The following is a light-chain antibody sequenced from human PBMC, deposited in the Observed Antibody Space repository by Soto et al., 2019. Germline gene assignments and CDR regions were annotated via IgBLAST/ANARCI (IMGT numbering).Light chain of an antibody. CDR3: SSYTRSSKVV. Sequence: QSVLTQPASVSGSPGQSITLSCTGTSSDVGGYDYVSWYQQHPGKAPKLIISEVSNRPSGVSNRFSGSKSGNTASLTISGLQAEDEADYYCSSYTRSSKVVFGGGTKVTVL. J-gene: IGLJ2*01. CDR2: EVS. V-gene: IGLV2-14*01. CDR1: SSDVGGYDY.